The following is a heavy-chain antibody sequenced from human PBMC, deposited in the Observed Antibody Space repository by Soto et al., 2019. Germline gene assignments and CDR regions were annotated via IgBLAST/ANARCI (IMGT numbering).Heavy chain of an antibody. CDR2: IKQDGSEK. J-gene: IGHJ3*02. CDR3: ARDQYDFWSGYAFDI. CDR1: GFTFSSYW. V-gene: IGHV3-7*01. D-gene: IGHD3-3*01. Sequence: EVQLVESGGGLVQPGGSLRLCCAASGFTFSSYWMSWVRQAPGKGLEWVANIKQDGSEKYYVDSVKGRFTISRDNAKNSLYLQINSLRAEDTAVYYCARDQYDFWSGYAFDIWGQGTMVTVSS.